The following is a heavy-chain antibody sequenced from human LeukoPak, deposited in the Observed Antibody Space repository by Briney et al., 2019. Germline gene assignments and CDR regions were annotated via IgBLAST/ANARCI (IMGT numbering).Heavy chain of an antibody. CDR1: GGTFSSYA. CDR2: IIPIFGTA. D-gene: IGHD2-2*02. J-gene: IGHJ5*02. CDR3: ARGPVVPAAISWFDP. Sequence: SVKISCKASGGTFSSYAISWVRQAPGQGLEWMGGIIPIFGTANYAQKFQGRVTITADESTSTAYMELSSLRSEDTAVYYCARGPVVPAAISWFDPWGQGTLVTVSS. V-gene: IGHV1-69*13.